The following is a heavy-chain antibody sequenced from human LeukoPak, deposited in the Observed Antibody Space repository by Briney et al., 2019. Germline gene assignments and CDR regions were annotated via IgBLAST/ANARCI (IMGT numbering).Heavy chain of an antibody. CDR3: ARGSTAEYNWFDP. J-gene: IGHJ5*02. CDR2: MNPNSGNT. V-gene: IGHV1-18*01. CDR1: GYTFTSYD. D-gene: IGHD1-1*01. Sequence: ASVKVSCKASGYTFTSYDINWVRQATGQGLEWMGWMNPNSGNTNYAQKLQGRVTMTTDTSTSTAYMELRSLRSDDTAVYYCARGSTAEYNWFDPWGQGTLVTVSS.